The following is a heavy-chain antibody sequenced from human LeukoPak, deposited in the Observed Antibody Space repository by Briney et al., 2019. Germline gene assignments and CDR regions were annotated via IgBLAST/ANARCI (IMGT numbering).Heavy chain of an antibody. V-gene: IGHV1-2*02. CDR3: ARERDFWSGSSKFDP. CDR2: INPNSGGT. J-gene: IGHJ5*02. Sequence: ASVKVSCKASGYTFTSYSISWVRQAPGQGLEWMGWINPNSGGTNYAQKFQGRVTMTRDTSISTAYMELSRLRSDDTAVYYCARERDFWSGSSKFDPWGQGTLVTVSS. CDR1: GYTFTSYS. D-gene: IGHD3-3*01.